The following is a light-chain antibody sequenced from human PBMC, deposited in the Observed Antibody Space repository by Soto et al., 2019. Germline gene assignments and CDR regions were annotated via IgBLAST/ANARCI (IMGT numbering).Light chain of an antibody. J-gene: IGKJ2*01. CDR3: QQYNSFPYT. CDR1: QRISSW. V-gene: IGKV1-5*01. CDR2: DAS. Sequence: DIQMTQSPSTLSASIGDRVTITCRASQRISSWLAWYQQKPGKAPKLLIYDASSLQSGVPSRFSGSGSGTAFTLSISSLQPDDFATYYCQQYNSFPYTFGQGNTLEI.